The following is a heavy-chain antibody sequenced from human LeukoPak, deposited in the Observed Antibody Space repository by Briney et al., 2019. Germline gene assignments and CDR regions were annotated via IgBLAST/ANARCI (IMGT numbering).Heavy chain of an antibody. CDR1: GFMFSDHA. D-gene: IGHD5/OR15-5a*01. J-gene: IGHJ4*02. V-gene: IGHV3-30*04. CDR2: IGFDGSKK. Sequence: GGSLRLSCVASGFMFSDHAFHWVRQSPDKGLEGVALIGFDGSKKYYAESVQGRFPVSRENSKNTLFLQMNTLRADDTAVYFCARQMTSTRLFDSWGQGTLVTVSS. CDR3: ARQMTSTRLFDS.